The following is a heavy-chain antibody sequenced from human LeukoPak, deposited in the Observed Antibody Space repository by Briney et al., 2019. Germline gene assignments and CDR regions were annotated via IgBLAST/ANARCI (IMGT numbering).Heavy chain of an antibody. CDR2: IIPIFGTA. Sequence: SVKVSCKASGGTFSSYAISWVRQAPGQGLEWMGGIIPIFGTANYAQKFQGRVTITADESTSTAYMELSSLRSEDTAVYYCARAEAAGIPAAMPLMWYYYYMDVWGKGTTGTVSS. CDR1: GGTFSSYA. J-gene: IGHJ6*03. D-gene: IGHD2-2*01. CDR3: ARAEAAGIPAAMPLMWYYYYMDV. V-gene: IGHV1-69*01.